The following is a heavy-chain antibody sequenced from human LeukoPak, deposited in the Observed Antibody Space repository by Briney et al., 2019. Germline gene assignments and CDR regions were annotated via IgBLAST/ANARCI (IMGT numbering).Heavy chain of an antibody. V-gene: IGHV4-59*01. D-gene: IGHD5-12*01. CDR1: GGSITSYY. CDR3: ARDDSGYDY. Sequence: SETLPLTCTVSGGSITSYYWSWIRQPPGKGLEWIGYIHYSGSTNYNPSLKSRVTISVDRSKNQFSLKLSSVTAADTAVYYCARDDSGYDYWGQGTLVTVSS. CDR2: IHYSGST. J-gene: IGHJ4*02.